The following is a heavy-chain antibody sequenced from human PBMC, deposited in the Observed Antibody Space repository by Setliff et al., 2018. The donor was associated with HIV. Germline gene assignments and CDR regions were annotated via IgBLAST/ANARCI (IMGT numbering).Heavy chain of an antibody. D-gene: IGHD3-3*01. J-gene: IGHJ6*03. Sequence: GGSLRLSCAASGFTFSRYGMHWVRQAPGKGLEWVAVISDDGGNTFYADSVKGRFTISRDNAKNSLHLQMNSLRAEDTAVYYCARDYTPSVYDFRSGKFFYYYYMDVWGKGTTVTVSS. V-gene: IGHV3-33*05. CDR2: ISDDGGNT. CDR1: GFTFSRYG. CDR3: ARDYTPSVYDFRSGKFFYYYYMDV.